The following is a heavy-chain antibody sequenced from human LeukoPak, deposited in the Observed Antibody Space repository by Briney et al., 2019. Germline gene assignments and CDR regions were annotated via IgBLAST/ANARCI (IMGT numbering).Heavy chain of an antibody. D-gene: IGHD6-19*01. J-gene: IGHJ4*02. CDR1: GGSISDYY. V-gene: IGHV4-59*01. Sequence: PSETLSLTCTVSGGSISDYYWTWIRQPPGKGLEWIGFIYYRGSTNYNSSLKSRVTMSVDASKSQFSLQLRSVTDADTAVYYCARSQWPPRFDYWGQGILVTVSS. CDR2: IYYRGST. CDR3: ARSQWPPRFDY.